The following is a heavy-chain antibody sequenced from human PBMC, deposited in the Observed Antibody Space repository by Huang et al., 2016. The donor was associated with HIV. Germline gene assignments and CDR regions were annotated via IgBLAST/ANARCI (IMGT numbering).Heavy chain of an antibody. D-gene: IGHD1-1*01. CDR3: ARVAPSHNWAYFDY. CDR1: GYTFTTYG. CDR2: ISTASGDT. Sequence: QVHLVQSGAEVKKPGASVKVSCKASGYTFTTYGLTWVRQAPGQGLEWMGWISTASGDTKSAQSLQDRVTMTTDTSTSTAYLELRSLRSDDTAMYYCARVAPSHNWAYFDYWGQGTLVTVSS. J-gene: IGHJ4*02. V-gene: IGHV1-18*01.